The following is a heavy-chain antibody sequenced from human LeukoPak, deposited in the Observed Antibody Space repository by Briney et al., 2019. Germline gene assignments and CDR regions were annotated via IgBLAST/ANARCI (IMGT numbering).Heavy chain of an antibody. CDR2: IYYSGST. CDR3: ARLNAYSSGWYVDY. D-gene: IGHD6-19*01. J-gene: IGHJ4*02. Sequence: SETLSLTCTVSGGSISSYYWSRIRQPPGKGLEWIGYIYYSGSTNYNPSLKSRVTISVDTSKNRFSLKLSSVTAADTAVYYCARLNAYSSGWYVDYWGQGTLVTVSS. V-gene: IGHV4-59*01. CDR1: GGSISSYY.